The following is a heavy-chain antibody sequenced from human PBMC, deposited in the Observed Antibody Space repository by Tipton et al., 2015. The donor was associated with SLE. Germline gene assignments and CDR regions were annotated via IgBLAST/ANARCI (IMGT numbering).Heavy chain of an antibody. D-gene: IGHD3-9*01. CDR2: TYYSGST. CDR3: ARSLGILTGYYKGYWYFDL. Sequence: TLSLTCTVSGGSISSGGYYWSWIRQHPGKGLEWIGYTYYSGSTYYNPSLKSRVTISVDTSKNQFSLKLSSVTAADTAVYYCARSLGILTGYYKGYWYFDLWGRGTLVTVSS. V-gene: IGHV4-31*03. J-gene: IGHJ2*01. CDR1: GGSISSGGYY.